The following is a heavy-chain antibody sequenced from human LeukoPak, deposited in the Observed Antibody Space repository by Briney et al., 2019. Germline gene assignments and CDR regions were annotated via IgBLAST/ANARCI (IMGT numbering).Heavy chain of an antibody. J-gene: IGHJ1*01. CDR2: IATNTGNP. CDR3: ARDYTLTLGTTTYFQH. CDR1: GYIFDIYA. Sequence: AASVKVSCKASGYIFDIYAMIWVRQAPGQGLEFMGWIATNTGNPTYAQGFTGRFVFSLDTSVSTAYLQVSSLKAEDTAVYYCARDYTLTLGTTTYFQHWGQGTLVTVSS. D-gene: IGHD1-7*01. V-gene: IGHV7-4-1*02.